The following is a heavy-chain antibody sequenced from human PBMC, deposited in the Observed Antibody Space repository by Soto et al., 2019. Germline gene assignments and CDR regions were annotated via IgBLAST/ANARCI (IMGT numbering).Heavy chain of an antibody. V-gene: IGHV1-69*06. J-gene: IGHJ3*02. CDR3: ARDKSGSSDDAFDI. CDR1: GGTFSSHS. D-gene: IGHD2-15*01. Sequence: SVKVSCKASGGTFSSHSISWVRQARGQGLEWMGGVIPIFGTANYAQKFQGRVTITADKSTSTAYMELCSLRSEDTAVYYCARDKSGSSDDAFDIWGQGTMVTVSS. CDR2: VIPIFGTA.